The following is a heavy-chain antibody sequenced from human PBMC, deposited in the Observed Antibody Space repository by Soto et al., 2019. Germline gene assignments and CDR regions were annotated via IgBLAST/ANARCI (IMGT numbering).Heavy chain of an antibody. D-gene: IGHD1-26*01. CDR3: ARGYSGSYYDPDYFDY. Sequence: SQTLSLTCAISGDSVSSNSAAWNWIRQSPSRGLEWLGRTYYGSKWYNDYAVSVKSRITINPDTSKNQFSLQLNSVTPEDTAVYYCARGYSGSYYDPDYFDYWGQGTLVTVSS. CDR1: GDSVSSNSAA. V-gene: IGHV6-1*01. CDR2: TYYGSKWYN. J-gene: IGHJ4*02.